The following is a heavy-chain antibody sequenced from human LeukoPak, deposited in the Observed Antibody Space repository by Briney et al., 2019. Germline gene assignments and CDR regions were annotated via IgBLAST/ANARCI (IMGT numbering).Heavy chain of an antibody. CDR3: ARLTRVAASVTDAFDI. J-gene: IGHJ3*02. D-gene: IGHD6-25*01. CDR2: IYPGDSDT. V-gene: IGHV5-51*01. CDR1: GYTFVSYW. Sequence: GESLKISCQASGYTFVSYWIAWVRQVPGKGLEWMGIIYPGDSDTRHSPSLQGQVSISADKSISTAYLQWSSLKASDTAMYYCARLTRVAASVTDAFDIWGQGTLVTVSS.